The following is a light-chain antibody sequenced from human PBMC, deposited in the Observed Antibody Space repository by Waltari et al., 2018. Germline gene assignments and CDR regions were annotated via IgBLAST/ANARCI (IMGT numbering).Light chain of an antibody. J-gene: IGKJ5*01. CDR3: QQRSAWPLT. CDR1: QSIGPY. V-gene: IGKV3-11*01. Sequence: EIVLTQSPATLSLSPGETATLSCRASQSIGPYLAWYQQKPGQAPRLLIYDASNRATGIPARFSCSGSGTDFTLTISSLEPEDFAVYYCQQRSAWPLTCGQGTRLEIK. CDR2: DAS.